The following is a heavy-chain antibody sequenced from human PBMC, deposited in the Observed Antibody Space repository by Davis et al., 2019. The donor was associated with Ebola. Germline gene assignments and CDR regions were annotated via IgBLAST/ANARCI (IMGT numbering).Heavy chain of an antibody. CDR2: ISGSATTV. V-gene: IGHV3-11*04. D-gene: IGHD3-22*01. CDR3: ARDFDRVRE. J-gene: IGHJ4*02. CDR1: GFTFSDYY. Sequence: GESLKISCAASGFTFSDYYMSWIRQAPGKGLEWVSFISGSATTVSYADSVRGRFTISRDNAKNTLYLQMNSLQVEDTAVYYCARDFDRVREWGQGTLVTVSS.